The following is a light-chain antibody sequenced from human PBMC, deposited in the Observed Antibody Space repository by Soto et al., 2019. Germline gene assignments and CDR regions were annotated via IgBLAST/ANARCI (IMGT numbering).Light chain of an antibody. CDR3: QQSYSIPWT. V-gene: IGKV1-39*01. Sequence: DVQMTQSPSSLPASVGDRVTITCRASQSIGNYLNWYQQKPGKAPKLLIYAAYSLQSSVPSRFSGSGSGTDFTLTIGSLQPEEFATYYCQQSYSIPWTFGQRTTVEIK. CDR2: AAY. J-gene: IGKJ1*01. CDR1: QSIGNY.